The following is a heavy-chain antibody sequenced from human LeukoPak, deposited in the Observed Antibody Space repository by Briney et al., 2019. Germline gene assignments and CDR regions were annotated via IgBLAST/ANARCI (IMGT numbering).Heavy chain of an antibody. D-gene: IGHD3-16*02. V-gene: IGHV3-23*01. Sequence: GGSLRLSCRVSGITISNYGMSWIRQAPGKGLEWVAGLSGSAGGTNYAASVKGRFTISRDNSKNSLFLQMDRLRAEDTAVYFCAKRGVVVRVFLVGFHKEAYYFDSWGQGAQVTVSS. CDR1: GITISNYG. CDR2: LSGSAGGT. J-gene: IGHJ4*02. CDR3: AKRGVVVRVFLVGFHKEAYYFDS.